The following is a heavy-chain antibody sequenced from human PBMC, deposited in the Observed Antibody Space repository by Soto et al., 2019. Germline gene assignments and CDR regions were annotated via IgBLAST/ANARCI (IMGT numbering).Heavy chain of an antibody. CDR2: ISYTGNT. V-gene: IGHV4-39*01. J-gene: IGHJ6*03. CDR1: GDSISSRSYY. Sequence: LQESGPGLVKPSGTLSLTCSVFGDSISSRSYYWAWIRRPPGMGLEWIASISYTGNTYYNPSRTGRAAISGDTSKNQFSLKMSFVTAADTAVYYCARFSWYDGDSITNYYMDLWGNGATVTVSS. CDR3: ARFSWYDGDSITNYYMDL. D-gene: IGHD6-13*01.